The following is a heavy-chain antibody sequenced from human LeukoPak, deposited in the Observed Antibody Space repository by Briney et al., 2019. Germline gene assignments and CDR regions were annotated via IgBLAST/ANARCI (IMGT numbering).Heavy chain of an antibody. D-gene: IGHD6-13*01. Sequence: ASVKVSCKASGYTFTSYDINLVRQATGQGLEWMGWMNPNSGNTGYAQKFQGRVTMTRNTSISTAYMELSSLRSEDTAVYYCARVGVLAAADDFDYWGQGTLVTVSS. V-gene: IGHV1-8*01. J-gene: IGHJ4*02. CDR2: MNPNSGNT. CDR1: GYTFTSYD. CDR3: ARVGVLAAADDFDY.